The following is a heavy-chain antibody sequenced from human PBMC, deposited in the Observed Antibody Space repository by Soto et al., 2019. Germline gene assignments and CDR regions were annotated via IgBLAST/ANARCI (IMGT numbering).Heavy chain of an antibody. D-gene: IGHD3-22*01. V-gene: IGHV1-8*01. CDR1: GYTVTIYD. CDR2: MKPNSGNT. CDR3: ATLHYYDISVYSVDY. Sequence: ASVKVSCKASGYTVTIYDINWVAQATAQWLEWMGCMKPNSGNTGYAQKFQGRVTMTRNTSISTAYMELSSLRSEDTAVYYCATLHYYDISVYSVDYWGQVALVTVSP. J-gene: IGHJ4*02.